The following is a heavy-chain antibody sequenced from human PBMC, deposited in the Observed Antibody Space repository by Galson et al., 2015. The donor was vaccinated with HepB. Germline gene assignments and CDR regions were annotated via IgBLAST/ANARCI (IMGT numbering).Heavy chain of an antibody. V-gene: IGHV1-18*04. CDR3: ARDEWDRAMAMIDY. J-gene: IGHJ4*02. CDR2: ISAYNGNT. D-gene: IGHD5-18*01. Sequence: SVKVSCKASGYTFTSYGISWVRQAPGQGLEWMGWISAYNGNTNYAQKLQGRVTMTTDTSTSTAYMELRSLRSDDTAVYYCARDEWDRAMAMIDYWGQGTLVTVSS. CDR1: GYTFTSYG.